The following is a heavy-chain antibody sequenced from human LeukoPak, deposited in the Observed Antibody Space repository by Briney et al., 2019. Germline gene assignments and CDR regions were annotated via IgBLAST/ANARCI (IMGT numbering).Heavy chain of an antibody. D-gene: IGHD1-26*01. CDR3: ASGGIYYGAAFDF. Sequence: GGSLRLSCAASGFTFSGYSMNWVRQAPGKGLEWVSCISSSSSYIYYADSVKGRFTISRDNAKNSLYLQMNSLRAEDTALYYCASGGIYYGAAFDFWGQGTLVTVSS. J-gene: IGHJ4*02. CDR1: GFTFSGYS. V-gene: IGHV3-21*04. CDR2: ISSSSSYI.